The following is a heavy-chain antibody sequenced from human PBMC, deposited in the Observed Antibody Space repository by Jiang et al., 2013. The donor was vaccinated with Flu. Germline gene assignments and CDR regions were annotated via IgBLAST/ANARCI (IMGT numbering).Heavy chain of an antibody. CDR3: AREVHTVTSFIDY. V-gene: IGHV4-59*01. Sequence: PGLVKPSETLSLTCTVSGGSISSYYWSWIRQPPGKGLEWIGYIYYSGSTNYNPSLKSRVTISVDTSKNQFSLKLSSVTAADTAVYYCAREVHTVTSFIDYWGQGTLVTVSS. CDR1: GGSISSYY. CDR2: IYYSGST. D-gene: IGHD4-17*01. J-gene: IGHJ4*02.